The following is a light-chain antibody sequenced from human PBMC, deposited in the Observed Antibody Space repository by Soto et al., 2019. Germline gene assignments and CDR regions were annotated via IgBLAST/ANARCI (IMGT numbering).Light chain of an antibody. Sequence: EIVLTQSPGTLSLSPGERATLSCRASQSVRSNFLAWSQQKPGQAPRLLLYGASNRATGIPDRFSGSGSGADITLTNTRLEAEDFAMYYCQRYDSLPTFGQGTKVDIK. CDR2: GAS. J-gene: IGKJ1*01. CDR3: QRYDSLPT. V-gene: IGKV3-20*01. CDR1: QSVRSNF.